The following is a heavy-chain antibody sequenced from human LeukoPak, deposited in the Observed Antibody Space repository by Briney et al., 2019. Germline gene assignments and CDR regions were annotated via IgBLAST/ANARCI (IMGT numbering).Heavy chain of an antibody. J-gene: IGHJ5*02. D-gene: IGHD1-26*01. CDR3: GRDRSTVGSTGPFDP. CDR1: GYTFTSYA. Sequence: ASVKVSCKASGYTFTSYAMNWVRQAPGQGLEWMGWIKPNSGDTNYAQKFQGRVTMTRDTSISTAYMELSSLRSDDTAVYYCGRDRSTVGSTGPFDPWGQGTLVTVSS. V-gene: IGHV1-2*02. CDR2: IKPNSGDT.